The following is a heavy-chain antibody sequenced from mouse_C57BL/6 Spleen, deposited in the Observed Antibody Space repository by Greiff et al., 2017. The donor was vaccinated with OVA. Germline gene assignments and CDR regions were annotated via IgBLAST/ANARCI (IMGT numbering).Heavy chain of an antibody. CDR2: IWGDGST. CDR3: ATYGSSSWFAY. J-gene: IGHJ3*01. V-gene: IGHV2-3*01. Sequence: VQGVESGPGLVAPSQSLSITCTVSGFSLTSYGVSWVRQPPGKGLEWLGVIWGDGSTNYHSALISRLSISKDNSKSQVFLKLNSLQTDDTATYYGATYGSSSWFAYWGQGTLVTVSA. D-gene: IGHD1-1*01. CDR1: GFSLTSYG.